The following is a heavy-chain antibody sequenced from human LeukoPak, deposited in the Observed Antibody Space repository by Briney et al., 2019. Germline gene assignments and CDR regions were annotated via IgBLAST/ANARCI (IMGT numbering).Heavy chain of an antibody. V-gene: IGHV3-9*01. CDR3: AKGLFYDSRGHRGDSPIDY. CDR2: ISWNSGSI. Sequence: PGRSLRLSCAASGFTFDDYAMHWVRQAPGKGLEWVSGISWNSGSIGYADSVKGRFTISRDNAKNSLYLQMNSLRAEDTALYYCAKGLFYDSRGHRGDSPIDYWRQGTLVTVSP. CDR1: GFTFDDYA. J-gene: IGHJ4*02. D-gene: IGHD3-22*01.